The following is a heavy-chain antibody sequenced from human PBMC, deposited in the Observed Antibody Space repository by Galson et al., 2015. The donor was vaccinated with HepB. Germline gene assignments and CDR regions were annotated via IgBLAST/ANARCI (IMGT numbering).Heavy chain of an antibody. CDR1: GGTFSSYT. Sequence: SVKVSCKASGGTFSSYTISWVRQAPGQGLEWMGRIIPILGIANYAQKFQGRVTITADKPTSTAYMELSSLRSEDTAVYYCASTANTVTTPGLDAFDIWGQGTMVTVSS. J-gene: IGHJ3*02. CDR2: IIPILGIA. V-gene: IGHV1-69*02. D-gene: IGHD4-17*01. CDR3: ASTANTVTTPGLDAFDI.